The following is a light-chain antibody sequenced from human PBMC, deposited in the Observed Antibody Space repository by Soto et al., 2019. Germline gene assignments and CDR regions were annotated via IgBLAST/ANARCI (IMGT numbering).Light chain of an antibody. CDR2: EGS. Sequence: QSALTQPASVSGSPGQSITISCTGTSSDVGSYNLVSWYQQHPGKAPKLMIYEGSKRPSGVSNRVSGSKSGNTASLTISGLQAEDEADYYCCSYAGSSTLYVFGTGTKLTVL. CDR3: CSYAGSSTLYV. CDR1: SSDVGSYNL. J-gene: IGLJ1*01. V-gene: IGLV2-23*01.